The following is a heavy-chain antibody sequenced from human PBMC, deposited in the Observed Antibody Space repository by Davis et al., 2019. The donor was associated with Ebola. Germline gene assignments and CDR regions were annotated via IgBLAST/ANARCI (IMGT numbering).Heavy chain of an antibody. J-gene: IGHJ6*04. CDR3: ARDYERLVDVAGDYYYYGMDV. V-gene: IGHV3-30-3*01. CDR1: GFTFSSYA. Sequence: GESLKISCAASGFTFSSYAMHWVRQAPGKGLEWVAVISYDGSNKYYADSVKGRFTISRDNSKNTLYLQMNSLRAEDTAVYYCARDYERLVDVAGDYYYYGMDVWGKGTTVTVSS. D-gene: IGHD6-19*01. CDR2: ISYDGSNK.